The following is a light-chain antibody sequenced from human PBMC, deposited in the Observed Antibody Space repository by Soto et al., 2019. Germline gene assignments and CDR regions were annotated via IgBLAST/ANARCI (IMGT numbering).Light chain of an antibody. Sequence: DIVMTQSPLSLPVTPGEPASISCRSSQSLLHTDGNDYLEWYLQKPGQSPQLLMDLGSNRASGVPDRFSGSGSGMHFTLTIIRVEAEDVGFYYCMHALQAPLTFGQGTKVEVK. J-gene: IGKJ1*01. CDR1: QSLLHTDGNDY. CDR3: MHALQAPLT. V-gene: IGKV2-28*01. CDR2: LGS.